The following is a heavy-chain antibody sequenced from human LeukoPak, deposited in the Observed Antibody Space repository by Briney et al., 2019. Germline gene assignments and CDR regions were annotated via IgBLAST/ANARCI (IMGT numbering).Heavy chain of an antibody. CDR3: TTGAGYYLYYYYGMDV. D-gene: IGHD3-3*01. CDR1: GFTFSSYA. J-gene: IGHJ6*04. CDR2: VTNSGDIT. V-gene: IGHV3-23*05. Sequence: GGSLRLSCAASGFTFSSYAMSWVRQAPGKGLEWVSGVTNSGDITYYADSVKGRFTISRDNSKNTLYLQMNSLKTEDTAVYYCTTGAGYYLYYYYGMDVWGKGTTVTVSS.